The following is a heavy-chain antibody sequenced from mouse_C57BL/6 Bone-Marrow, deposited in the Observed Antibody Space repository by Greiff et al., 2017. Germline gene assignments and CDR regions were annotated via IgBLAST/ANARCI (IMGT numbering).Heavy chain of an antibody. CDR3: TTDYYGSSPWYFDV. CDR1: GINIKDAY. V-gene: IGHV14-4*01. D-gene: IGHD1-1*01. CDR2: IDPENGDT. J-gene: IGHJ1*03. Sequence: EVQLQQSGAELVRPGASVKLSCPASGINIKDAYMHWVKQRPEQGLEWIGWIDPENGDTEYASKFQGKATITADTSSNTAYLQLSSLTSEDTAVYYCTTDYYGSSPWYFDVWGTGATGPASS.